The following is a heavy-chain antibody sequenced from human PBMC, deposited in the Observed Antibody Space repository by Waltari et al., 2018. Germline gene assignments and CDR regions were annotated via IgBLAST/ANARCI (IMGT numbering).Heavy chain of an antibody. Sequence: VQLVQSGGGLVQPGGSLRLSCAASGFTFSRYWMNWVRQAPGKGLEWVANIKQDGSEKYYVDSVKGRFTISRDNAKDSLYLQMNSLRAEDTAVYYCARETDESDLWSGYSPWGQGTMVTVSS. J-gene: IGHJ3*01. CDR3: ARETDESDLWSGYSP. D-gene: IGHD3-3*01. V-gene: IGHV3-7*01. CDR1: GFTFSRYW. CDR2: IKQDGSEK.